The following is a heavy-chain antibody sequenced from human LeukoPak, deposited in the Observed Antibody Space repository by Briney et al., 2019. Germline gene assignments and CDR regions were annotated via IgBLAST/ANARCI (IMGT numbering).Heavy chain of an antibody. J-gene: IGHJ1*01. Sequence: PGGSLRLSCAASGLTVSSSYMNWVRQAPGKGLEWVSSISTSSSYIYYADSVKGRFTISRDNAKKSLYLQMNSLRAGDTAVYYCARDGGDYYDSSGYPFHHWGQGTLVTVSS. CDR2: ISTSSSYI. CDR3: ARDGGDYYDSSGYPFHH. D-gene: IGHD3-22*01. CDR1: GLTVSSSY. V-gene: IGHV3-21*01.